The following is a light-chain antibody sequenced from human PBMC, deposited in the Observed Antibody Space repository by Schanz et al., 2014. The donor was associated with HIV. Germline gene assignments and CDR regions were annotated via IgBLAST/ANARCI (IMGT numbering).Light chain of an antibody. CDR2: NSY. V-gene: IGLV1-44*01. J-gene: IGLJ3*02. CDR3: ATWDDSLNGWV. Sequence: QSVLTQPPSTSGTPGQRVTMSCSGSNSNFRSNAVNWYQHLPGTAPKLLIYNSYHRPSGVPDRFSGSESGTSASLAISGLQSEDEGDYYCATWDDSLNGWVFGGGTKVTVL. CDR1: NSNFRSNA.